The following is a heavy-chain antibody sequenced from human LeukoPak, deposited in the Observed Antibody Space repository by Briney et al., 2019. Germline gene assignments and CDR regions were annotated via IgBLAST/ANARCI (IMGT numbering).Heavy chain of an antibody. V-gene: IGHV1-18*01. CDR1: GYTFTSYG. Sequence: ASVKVSCKASGYTFTSYGISWVRQAPGQGLEWMGWISAYNGNTNYAQKLQGRVTMTTDTSTSTAYMGLRSLRSDDTAVYYCARVRVFLRYFDWQGGPEHLDYWGQGTLVTVSS. J-gene: IGHJ4*02. CDR2: ISAYNGNT. D-gene: IGHD3-9*01. CDR3: ARVRVFLRYFDWQGGPEHLDY.